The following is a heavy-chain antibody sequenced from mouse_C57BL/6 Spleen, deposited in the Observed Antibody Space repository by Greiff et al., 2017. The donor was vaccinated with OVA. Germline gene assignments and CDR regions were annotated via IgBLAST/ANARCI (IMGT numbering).Heavy chain of an antibody. V-gene: IGHV2-2*01. CDR3: ARNLNNGSSSFAY. CDR2: IWSGGST. CDR1: GFSLTSYG. Sequence: QVQLKQSGPGLVQPSQSLSITCTVSGFSLTSYGVHWVRQSPGKGLEWLGVIWSGGSTDYNAAFISRLSISKDNSKTQVFFKMNSLQADDTAIYYSARNLNNGSSSFAYWGQGTLVTVSA. J-gene: IGHJ3*01. D-gene: IGHD1-1*01.